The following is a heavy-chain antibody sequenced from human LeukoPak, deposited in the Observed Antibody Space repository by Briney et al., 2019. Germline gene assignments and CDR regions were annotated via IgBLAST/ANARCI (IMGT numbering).Heavy chain of an antibody. CDR3: AKGSYCSGGSRYSEFDY. D-gene: IGHD2-15*01. CDR2: ISGSGGST. V-gene: IGHV3-23*01. Sequence: GGSLRLSCAASGFTFSSYAMSWVRQAPGKGLEWVSAISGSGGSTYYADSMKGRFTISRDNSKNTLYLQMNSLRAEDTAVYYCAKGSYCSGGSRYSEFDYWGQGTLVTVSS. J-gene: IGHJ4*02. CDR1: GFTFSSYA.